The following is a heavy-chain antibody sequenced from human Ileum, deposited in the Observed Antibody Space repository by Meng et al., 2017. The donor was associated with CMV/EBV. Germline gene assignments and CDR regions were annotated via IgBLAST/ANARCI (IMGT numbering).Heavy chain of an antibody. CDR2: ISRDNTYT. D-gene: IGHD3-22*01. Sequence: VSLVGSGGGLGKPGASLRLSCRVSVFSFSDFHMNWIRQAPGKGPEWVSFISRDNTYTNYADSVKGRFTISRDNAKNLLFLQMNSLRVEDTALYYCARGHYDSFWGRGTLVTVSS. V-gene: IGHV3-11*06. CDR1: VFSFSDFH. J-gene: IGHJ4*02. CDR3: ARGHYDSF.